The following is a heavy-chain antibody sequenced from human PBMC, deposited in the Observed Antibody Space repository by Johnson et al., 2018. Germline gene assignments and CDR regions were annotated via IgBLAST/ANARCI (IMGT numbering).Heavy chain of an antibody. CDR3: AKDGDYGDYGLAFDI. J-gene: IGHJ3*02. D-gene: IGHD4-17*01. CDR2: ISGSGGIT. CDR1: GFTFSSYA. V-gene: IGHV3-23*01. Sequence: VQLQESGGGLVQPGGSLRLSCAASGFTFSSYAMSWVRQAPGKGLEWVSCISGSGGITYYADSVKGRVPISRDNSKDTLYLQMNSLRDEETAGYYCAKDGDYGDYGLAFDIWGQGTMVTVSS.